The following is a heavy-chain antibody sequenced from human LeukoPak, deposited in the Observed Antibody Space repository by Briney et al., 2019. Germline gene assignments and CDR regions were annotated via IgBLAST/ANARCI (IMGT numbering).Heavy chain of an antibody. CDR3: ARHWKSGSYQTVDWFDP. D-gene: IGHD1-26*01. CDR1: GYSFTSYW. V-gene: IGHV5-51*01. CDR2: IYPGDSDT. Sequence: GESLKISCKGSGYSFTSYWIGWVRQMPGKGLEWMGIIYPGDSDTRYSPSFQGQVTISADKSISTAYLQWSSLKASGTAMYYCARHWKSGSYQTVDWFDPWGQGTLVTVSS. J-gene: IGHJ5*02.